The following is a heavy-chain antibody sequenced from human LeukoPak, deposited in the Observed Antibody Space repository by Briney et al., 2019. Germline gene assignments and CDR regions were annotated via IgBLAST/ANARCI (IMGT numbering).Heavy chain of an antibody. CDR3: ARLYCSSTGCPNVPAFDY. CDR1: GGSISSYY. D-gene: IGHD2-2*01. CDR2: IYYSGST. J-gene: IGHJ4*02. Sequence: SETLSLTCTVSGGSISSYYWSWIRQPPGKGLEWIGYIYYSGSTNYNPSLKSRVTISVDTSKNQFSLKLSSVTAADTAVYYCARLYCSSTGCPNVPAFDYWGQGTLVTVSS. V-gene: IGHV4-59*01.